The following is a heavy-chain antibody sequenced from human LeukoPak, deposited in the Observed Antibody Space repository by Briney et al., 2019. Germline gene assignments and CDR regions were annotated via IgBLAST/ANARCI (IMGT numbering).Heavy chain of an antibody. D-gene: IGHD1-26*01. Sequence: GASVTVSFKASGYTFTTYYLHWVRQAPGQGLEWMGIINPNAGDTGYARKFLGRVTMTRDTSTSTVYMELSSLRSEDTAVYYCARGEGYRVGAWWYFDYWGQGTLVTVSS. CDR3: ARGEGYRVGAWWYFDY. V-gene: IGHV1-46*01. CDR2: INPNAGDT. CDR1: GYTFTTYY. J-gene: IGHJ4*02.